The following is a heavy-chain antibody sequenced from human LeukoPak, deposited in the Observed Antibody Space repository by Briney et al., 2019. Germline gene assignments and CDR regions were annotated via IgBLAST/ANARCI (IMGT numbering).Heavy chain of an antibody. J-gene: IGHJ4*02. CDR3: AKDGLYYYGSGSYSDY. Sequence: PGGSLRLSCAASGFTFSSYAMSWVRQAPGKGLEWVSAISGSGGSTYYADSVKGRFTISRDNSKNTLYLQMNSLRAEDTAVYYCAKDGLYYYGSGSYSDYWGQGTLVTVSS. CDR1: GFTFSSYA. D-gene: IGHD3-10*01. CDR2: ISGSGGST. V-gene: IGHV3-23*01.